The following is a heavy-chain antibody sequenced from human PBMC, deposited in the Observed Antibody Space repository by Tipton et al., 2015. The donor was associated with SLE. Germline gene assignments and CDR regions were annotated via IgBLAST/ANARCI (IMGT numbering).Heavy chain of an antibody. CDR2: IYYSGST. V-gene: IGHV4-39*07. CDR1: GGSISSSSYY. J-gene: IGHJ6*03. Sequence: TLSLTCTVSGGSISSSSYYWGWIRQPPGKGLEWIGYIYYSGSTYYNPSLKSRVTISLDTSKNQFSLKLTSVTAADTAVYYCARAPFSDYGDSPDYYYYMDVWGKGTTVTVSS. D-gene: IGHD4-17*01. CDR3: ARAPFSDYGDSPDYYYYMDV.